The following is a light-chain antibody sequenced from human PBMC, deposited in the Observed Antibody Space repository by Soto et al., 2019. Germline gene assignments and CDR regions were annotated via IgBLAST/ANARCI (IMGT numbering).Light chain of an antibody. CDR1: SADVGGYDF. Sequence: QSALTQPRSVSGSPGQSVTISCTGTSADVGGYDFVSWYHQLPGKAPKPMIYDVTKRPSGVPDRFSGSKSGNTASLTISGLQAEDEADYYCSSFAGSHVAFCGGTKLTVL. V-gene: IGLV2-11*01. CDR2: DVT. J-gene: IGLJ2*01. CDR3: SSFAGSHVA.